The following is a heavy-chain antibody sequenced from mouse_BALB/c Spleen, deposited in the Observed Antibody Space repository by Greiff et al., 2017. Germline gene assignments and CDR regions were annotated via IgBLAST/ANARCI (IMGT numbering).Heavy chain of an antibody. CDR1: GYTFTDYA. D-gene: IGHD1-1*01. CDR2: ISTYYGNT. V-gene: IGHV1-67*01. CDR3: ARGSYGSSYVLAY. J-gene: IGHJ3*01. Sequence: QVQLQQSGPELVRPGVSVKISCKGSGYTFTDYAMHWVKQSHAKSLEWIGVISTYYGNTNYNQKFKGRATMTVDKSSSTAYMELARLTSEDSAIYYCARGSYGSSYVLAYWGQGTLVTVSA.